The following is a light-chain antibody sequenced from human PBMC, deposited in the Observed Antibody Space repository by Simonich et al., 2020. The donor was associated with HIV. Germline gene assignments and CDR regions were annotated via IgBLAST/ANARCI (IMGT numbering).Light chain of an antibody. V-gene: IGLV2-14*03. Sequence: QSTLTQPASVSGSPGQSIPISCTGTTSDVGGYNYVSWYQQHPGKAPKLMIYDVDNRPSGVSNRFSGSKSGNTASLTISGLQAEDEADYYCSSYTTSSTMFGGGTKLTVL. CDR1: TSDVGGYNY. CDR3: SSYTTSSTM. J-gene: IGLJ3*02. CDR2: DVD.